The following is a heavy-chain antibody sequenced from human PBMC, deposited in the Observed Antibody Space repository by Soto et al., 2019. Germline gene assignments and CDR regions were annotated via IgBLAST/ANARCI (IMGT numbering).Heavy chain of an antibody. CDR3: ARDRRRYISGWPSYGMDV. J-gene: IGHJ6*02. Sequence: GGSLRPSCAASGFTFGSYAMHWVRQAPGKGLEWVAVISYDGSNKYYADSVKGRFTISRDNSKNTLYLQMNSLRAEDTAVYYCARDRRRYISGWPSYGMDVWGQGTTVTVSS. CDR2: ISYDGSNK. D-gene: IGHD6-19*01. CDR1: GFTFGSYA. V-gene: IGHV3-30-3*01.